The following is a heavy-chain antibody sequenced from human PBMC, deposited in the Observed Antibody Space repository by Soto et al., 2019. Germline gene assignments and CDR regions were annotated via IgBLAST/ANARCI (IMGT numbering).Heavy chain of an antibody. V-gene: IGHV4-59*01. D-gene: IGHD3-9*01. Sequence: XVTLTLTCTVSGGSIGSYYWSWMRQPPGKGLEWIGYIYYSGSTNYNPSLKSRVTISVDTSKNQFSLKLSSVTAADTAVYYCASFDGYYDILTGYGGFDYWGQGTLVTVSS. CDR3: ASFDGYYDILTGYGGFDY. CDR2: IYYSGST. CDR1: GGSIGSYY. J-gene: IGHJ4*02.